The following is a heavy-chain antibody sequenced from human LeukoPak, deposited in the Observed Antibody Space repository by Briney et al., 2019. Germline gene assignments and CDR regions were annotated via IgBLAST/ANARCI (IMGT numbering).Heavy chain of an antibody. CDR1: GFTFSNYW. J-gene: IGHJ3*02. Sequence: GGSLRLSCAASGFTFSNYWMHWVRQAPGTGLVWVSRINYDGTTTGYADSVKGRFTISRDNAKNTLYLQMNSLRAEDTAVYYCARRDVFDIWGQGTMVTVSS. CDR2: INYDGTTT. V-gene: IGHV3-74*01. CDR3: ARRDVFDI.